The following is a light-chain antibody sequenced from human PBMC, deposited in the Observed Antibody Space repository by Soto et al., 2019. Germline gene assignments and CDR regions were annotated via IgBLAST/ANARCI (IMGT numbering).Light chain of an antibody. CDR2: RNN. CDR1: SSNIGSNY. J-gene: IGLJ3*02. V-gene: IGLV1-47*01. CDR3: AAWDDSLSALWV. Sequence: QPVLTQPPSASGTPGQRVTISCSGSSSNIGSNYVYWYQQLPGTAPQLLIYRNNQPPSGVPDRFSGSKSGTSASLAISGLRSEDEADDYCAAWDDSLSALWVFGGGTKLTVL.